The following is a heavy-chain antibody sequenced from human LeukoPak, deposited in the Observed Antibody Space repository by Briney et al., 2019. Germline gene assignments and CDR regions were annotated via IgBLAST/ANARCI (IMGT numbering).Heavy chain of an antibody. Sequence: SETLSLTCTVSGGSISSYYWSWIRQPPGKGLEWIGYVYTSGSTNYNPSLKSRVTISVDTSKNQFSLKLSSVTAADTAVYYCASFSGSKVFFDYWGQGTLVTVSS. D-gene: IGHD1-26*01. CDR2: VYTSGST. CDR1: GGSISSYY. CDR3: ASFSGSKVFFDY. V-gene: IGHV4-4*09. J-gene: IGHJ4*02.